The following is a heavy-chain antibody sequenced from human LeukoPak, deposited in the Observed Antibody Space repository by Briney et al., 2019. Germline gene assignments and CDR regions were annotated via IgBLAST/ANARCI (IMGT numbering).Heavy chain of an antibody. D-gene: IGHD3-9*01. J-gene: IGHJ4*02. CDR2: INPNSGGT. Sequence: VASVKVSCKASGYTFTGYYMHWVRQAPGQGLEWMGWINPNSGGTNYAQKFQGRVTMTRDTSISTAYMELSRLRSDDTAVYYCARDKYYDILTGYFFYWGQGTLVTVSS. CDR1: GYTFTGYY. V-gene: IGHV1-2*02. CDR3: ARDKYYDILTGYFFY.